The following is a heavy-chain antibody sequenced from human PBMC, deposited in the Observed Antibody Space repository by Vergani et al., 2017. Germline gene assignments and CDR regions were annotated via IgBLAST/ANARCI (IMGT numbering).Heavy chain of an antibody. D-gene: IGHD2-15*01. V-gene: IGHV4-59*01. Sequence: QVQLQESGPGLVKPSETLSLTCTVSGGSISSYYWSWIRQPPGKGLEWIGYIYYSGSTNYNPSLKSRVTISVDTSKNQFSLKLSSVTAADTAVYYCAREGGIYCSGGSCYSYYYYMDVWGKGTTVTVSS. CDR1: GGSISSYY. CDR2: IYYSGST. CDR3: AREGGIYCSGGSCYSYYYYMDV. J-gene: IGHJ6*03.